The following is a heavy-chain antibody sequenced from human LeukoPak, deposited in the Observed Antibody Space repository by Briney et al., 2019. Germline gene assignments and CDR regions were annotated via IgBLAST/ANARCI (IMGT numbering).Heavy chain of an antibody. Sequence: SETLSLTCAVYGGSFSGYYWSWIRQPPGKGLEWIGEINHSGGTNYSPSLKSRVTISVDTSKNQFSLKLSSVTAADTAVYYCARGYGSGSYPYYFDYWGQGTLVTVSS. V-gene: IGHV4-34*01. CDR1: GGSFSGYY. D-gene: IGHD3-10*01. J-gene: IGHJ4*02. CDR3: ARGYGSGSYPYYFDY. CDR2: INHSGGT.